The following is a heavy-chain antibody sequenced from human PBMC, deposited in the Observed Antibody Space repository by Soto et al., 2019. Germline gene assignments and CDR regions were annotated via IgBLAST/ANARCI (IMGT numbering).Heavy chain of an antibody. V-gene: IGHV4-31*03. J-gene: IGHJ5*02. Sequence: QVQLQESGPGLVKPSQTLSLTCTVSGGSISSGGYYWSWIRQHPGKCLEWIGYIYYSGSTYYNPSLKSRVTISVDTSKNQISLKLSSVTAADTAVYYCARGYSSSWWWFDPWGQGTLVTVSS. CDR3: ARGYSSSWWWFDP. CDR2: IYYSGST. D-gene: IGHD6-13*01. CDR1: GGSISSGGYY.